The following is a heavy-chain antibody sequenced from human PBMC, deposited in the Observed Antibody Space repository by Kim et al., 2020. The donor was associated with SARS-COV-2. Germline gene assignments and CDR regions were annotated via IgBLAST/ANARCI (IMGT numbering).Heavy chain of an antibody. D-gene: IGHD2-21*02. CDR1: GFALSGFV. CDR3: ARGMSGAVIPYNHYGMDV. CDR2: ISKDGSER. V-gene: IGHV3-30*19. J-gene: IGHJ6*01. Sequence: GGSLRLSCQTSGFALSGFVMHWVRQAPGKGLEWVALISKDGSERFFVDSVRGRFTMSRDNSRSTVSLQMNSLKMEDTGLYYCARGMSGAVIPYNHYGMDV.